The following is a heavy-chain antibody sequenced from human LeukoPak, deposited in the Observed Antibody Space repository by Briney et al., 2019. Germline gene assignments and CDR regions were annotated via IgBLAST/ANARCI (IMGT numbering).Heavy chain of an antibody. V-gene: IGHV3-9*01. Sequence: GGSLRLSCAASGFTFDDYAMHWVRQAPGKGLEWVSGISWNSGSIGYADSVKGRFTISRDNAKNSLYLQMNSLRAEDTALYYCLKDFGVFGVVIPSDAFDIWGQGTMVTVSS. D-gene: IGHD3-3*01. CDR3: LKDFGVFGVVIPSDAFDI. CDR2: ISWNSGSI. CDR1: GFTFDDYA. J-gene: IGHJ3*02.